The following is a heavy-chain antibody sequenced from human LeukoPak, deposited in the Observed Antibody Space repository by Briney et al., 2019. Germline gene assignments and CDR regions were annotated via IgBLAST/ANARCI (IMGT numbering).Heavy chain of an antibody. CDR2: ISGSDDTT. Sequence: PGGSLRLSCAASGFTFNSYAMSWVRQAPGQGLEWVSVISGSDDTTYYADSVKGRFTISRDNSKNTLYLEMNSLRAEDTAVYYCSRTRACSSTNCHPPGGLWGQGTLVTVSS. V-gene: IGHV3-23*01. CDR3: SRTRACSSTNCHPPGGL. J-gene: IGHJ1*01. D-gene: IGHD2-2*01. CDR1: GFTFNSYA.